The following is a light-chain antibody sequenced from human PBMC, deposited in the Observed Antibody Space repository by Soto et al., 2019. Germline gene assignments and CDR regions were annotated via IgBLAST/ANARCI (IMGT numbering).Light chain of an antibody. CDR3: SSYTGGSTYV. CDR2: DVS. CDR1: SSDIGGYKY. Sequence: QSVLTQPASVSGSLGQSITISCTGTSSDIGGYKYVSWYQQHPGKAPKLMIYDVSNRPSGVSNRFSGSKSGDTATLTISGLQGEGEAEYYCSSYTGGSTYVFGTGTKVTVL. V-gene: IGLV2-14*01. J-gene: IGLJ1*01.